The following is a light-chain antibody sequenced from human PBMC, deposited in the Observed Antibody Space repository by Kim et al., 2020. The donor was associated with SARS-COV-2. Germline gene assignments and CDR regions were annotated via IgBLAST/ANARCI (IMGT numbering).Light chain of an antibody. CDR2: DAS. Sequence: LRDRVPHPCLARYNILTLFDWYYEKSEETPKLPSYDASAFGTGVPSRFSGSGYGTEFTLSISSLQPEDYASYYCQQYHDALLTFGAGTKVDIK. CDR3: QQYHDALLT. J-gene: IGKJ4*01. V-gene: IGKV1-5*01. CDR1: YNILTL.